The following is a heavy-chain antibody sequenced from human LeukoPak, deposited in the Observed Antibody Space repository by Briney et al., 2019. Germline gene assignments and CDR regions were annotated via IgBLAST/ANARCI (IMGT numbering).Heavy chain of an antibody. Sequence: EGSLRLSCAASGFTFSSYWMSWVRQAPGKGLEWVANIKQDGSEKYYVDSVKGRFTISRDNAKNSLYLQMNSLRAEDTAVCYCARDPYKGATTTSPIDYWGQGTLVTVSS. V-gene: IGHV3-7*01. CDR2: IKQDGSEK. CDR1: GFTFSSYW. CDR3: ARDPYKGATTTSPIDY. D-gene: IGHD1-26*01. J-gene: IGHJ4*02.